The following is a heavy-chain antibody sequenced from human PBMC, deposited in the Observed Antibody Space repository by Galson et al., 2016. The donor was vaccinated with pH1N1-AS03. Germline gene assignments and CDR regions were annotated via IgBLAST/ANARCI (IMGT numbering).Heavy chain of an antibody. CDR1: GYVFINYA. CDR3: ARGDSGYNWPLDY. CDR2: INADNGDT. Sequence: SVKVSCKASGYVFINYAMHWVRQGPGQRLEWMGWINADNGDTEYSQNFPGRVTITRDTSASTAYMEVISLTSEDTAVYYCARGDSGYNWPLDYWGQGTLVTVSS. V-gene: IGHV1-3*01. D-gene: IGHD5-12*01. J-gene: IGHJ4*02.